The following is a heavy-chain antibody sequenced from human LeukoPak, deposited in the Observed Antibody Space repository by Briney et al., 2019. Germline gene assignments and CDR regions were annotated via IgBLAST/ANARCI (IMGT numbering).Heavy chain of an antibody. V-gene: IGHV6-1*01. Sequence: SQTLSLTCAISGDSVSSNSAAWNWIRRSPSRGLEWLGRTYYRSKWYNDYAVSVKSRITINPDTSKNQFSLQLNSVTPEDTAVYYCARGRLGILGAFDIWGQGTMVTVSS. CDR1: GDSVSSNSAA. CDR2: TYYRSKWYN. CDR3: ARGRLGILGAFDI. J-gene: IGHJ3*02. D-gene: IGHD2-15*01.